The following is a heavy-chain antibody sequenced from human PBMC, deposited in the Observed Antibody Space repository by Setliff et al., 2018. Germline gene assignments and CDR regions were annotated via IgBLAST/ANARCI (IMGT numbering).Heavy chain of an antibody. CDR2: LHTSGST. V-gene: IGHV4-61*02. CDR1: GGSISSGSYY. Sequence: PSETLSLTCAVSGGSISSGSYYWSWIRQPAGKGLEWVGRLHTSGSTNYNPSLKSRVTISVDTSRNQFSLKLSSLTAADTAVYYCARQSGSGSSPYFDFWGQGTLVTVSS. CDR3: ARQSGSGSSPYFDF. D-gene: IGHD3-10*01. J-gene: IGHJ4*02.